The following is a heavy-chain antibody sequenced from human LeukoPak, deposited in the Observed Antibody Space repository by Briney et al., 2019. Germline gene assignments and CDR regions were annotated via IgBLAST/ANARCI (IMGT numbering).Heavy chain of an antibody. J-gene: IGHJ4*02. Sequence: GGSLRLSCAASGFTFSGSAMHWVRQASGKGLEWVGRIRSKANSYATAYAASVKGRFTISRDDSKNTAYLQMNSLKTEDTAVYYCTRVEMATIQWGQGTLVTVSS. CDR3: TRVEMATIQ. V-gene: IGHV3-73*01. CDR1: GFTFSGSA. CDR2: IRSKANSYAT. D-gene: IGHD5-24*01.